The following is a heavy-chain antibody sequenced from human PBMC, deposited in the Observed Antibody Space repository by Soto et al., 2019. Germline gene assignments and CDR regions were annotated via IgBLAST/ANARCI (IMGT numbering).Heavy chain of an antibody. CDR2: ISDRGSI. CDR1: GGSFSGYY. J-gene: IGHJ2*01. V-gene: IGHV4-34*01. CDR3: AREGPDILTGPPWVWYFDL. Sequence: QVQLQQWGAGPLRPLETLSLTCGVSGGSFSGYYWAWIRQSPGKGLEWIGEISDRGSINYNPSLKSRVSISVDTSKNHYSLSLRSVTAADTAVYYCAREGPDILTGPPWVWYFDLWGRGTLVTVSS. D-gene: IGHD3-9*01.